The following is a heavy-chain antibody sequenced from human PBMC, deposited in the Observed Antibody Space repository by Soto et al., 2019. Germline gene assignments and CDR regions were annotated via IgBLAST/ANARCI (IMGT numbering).Heavy chain of an antibody. V-gene: IGHV3-13*01. CDR2: ISTAGDT. J-gene: IGHJ6*02. D-gene: IGHD3-22*01. CDR1: GFTFSSYD. CDR3: AKDLRYYYDSSGYYPDYYYYYYGMDV. Sequence: PGGSLRLSCAASGFTFSSYDMHWVRQATGKGLEWVSAISTAGDTYYPGSVKGRFTISRENAKNSLYLQMNSLRAEDTAVYYCAKDLRYYYDSSGYYPDYYYYYYGMDVWGQGTTVTVSS.